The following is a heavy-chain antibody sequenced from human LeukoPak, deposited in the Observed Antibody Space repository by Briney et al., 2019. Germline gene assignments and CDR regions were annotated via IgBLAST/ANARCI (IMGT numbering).Heavy chain of an antibody. D-gene: IGHD3-16*01. V-gene: IGHV3-23*01. J-gene: IGHJ5*02. CDR3: AKNPRWDVGEDT. Sequence: GGSLRLSCAASGFTFSIYTMTWVRQAPGKGLEWVSDINHTDGTTNYADSVKGRFTISRDNSHNTLYLQMNSLRVEDTATYYCAKNPRWDVGEDTWGQGTLVTVSS. CDR1: GFTFSIYT. CDR2: INHTDGTT.